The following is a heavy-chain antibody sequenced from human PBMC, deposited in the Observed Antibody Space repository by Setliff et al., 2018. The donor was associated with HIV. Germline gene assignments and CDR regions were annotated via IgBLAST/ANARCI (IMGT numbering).Heavy chain of an antibody. J-gene: IGHJ4*02. CDR2: IYYSGST. V-gene: IGHV4-59*08. D-gene: IGHD3-22*01. Sequence: SETLSLTCTVSGGSISSHYWSWIRQPPGKGLEWIGSIYYSGSTYYNPSLKSRLTISIDTSKNQFSLKLSSVTAADTAVYYCARGGRDFYDSSGYYWNYWGQGTLVTVSS. CDR3: ARGGRDFYDSSGYYWNY. CDR1: GGSISSHY.